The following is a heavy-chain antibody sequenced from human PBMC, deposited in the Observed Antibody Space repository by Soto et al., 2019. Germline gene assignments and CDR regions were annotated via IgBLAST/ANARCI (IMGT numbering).Heavy chain of an antibody. J-gene: IGHJ3*02. CDR2: INHSGST. CDR3: AKLNSNTGAFDI. Sequence: QVQLQQWGAGLLKPSETLSLTCAVYGGSFSGYYWSWIRQPPGKGLEWIGEINHSGSTNYNPSLKSRVTISVDTSKNQFSLKLSSVTAADTAVYYCAKLNSNTGAFDIWGQGTMVTVSS. V-gene: IGHV4-34*01. CDR1: GGSFSGYY. D-gene: IGHD6-13*01.